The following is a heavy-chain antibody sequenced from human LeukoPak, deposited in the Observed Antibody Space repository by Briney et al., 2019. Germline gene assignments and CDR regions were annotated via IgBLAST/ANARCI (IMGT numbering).Heavy chain of an antibody. CDR2: IIPIFGTA. V-gene: IGHV1-69*13. CDR3: ASRYCSGGSCYLAYYFDY. D-gene: IGHD2-15*01. Sequence: SVKVSCKASGGTFSSYAISWVRQAPGQGLEWMGGIIPIFGTANYAQKFQGRVTITAGESTSTAYMELSSLRSEDTAVYYCASRYCSGGSCYLAYYFDYWGQGTLVTVSS. J-gene: IGHJ4*02. CDR1: GGTFSSYA.